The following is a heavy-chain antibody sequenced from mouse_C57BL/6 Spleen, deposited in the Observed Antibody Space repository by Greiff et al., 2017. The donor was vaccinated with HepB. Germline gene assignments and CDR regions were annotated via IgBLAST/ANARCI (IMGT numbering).Heavy chain of an antibody. CDR2: IYPGDGDT. J-gene: IGHJ1*03. CDR1: GYAFSSSW. Sequence: QVQLQQSGPELVKPGASVKISCKASGYAFSSSWMNWVKQRPGKGLEWIGRIYPGDGDTNYNGKFKGKATLTADKSSSTAYMQLSSLTSEDSAVYFCARRCTTVVKDWYFDVWGTGTTVTVSS. D-gene: IGHD1-1*01. CDR3: ARRCTTVVKDWYFDV. V-gene: IGHV1-82*01.